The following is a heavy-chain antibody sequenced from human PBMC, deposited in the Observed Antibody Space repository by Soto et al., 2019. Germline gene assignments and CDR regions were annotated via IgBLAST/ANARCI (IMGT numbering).Heavy chain of an antibody. Sequence: GGSLRLSCAASGFAFSSYAMTWVRQTPGKGLDWVSGSNGGGDITYYADSVKGRFTISRDNSKNMLYLQLNSLRAEDTALYYCARVGCSGASCSSWDFYGMDVWGPGTTVTVYS. D-gene: IGHD2-15*01. J-gene: IGHJ6*02. CDR1: GFAFSSYA. CDR3: ARVGCSGASCSSWDFYGMDV. CDR2: SNGGGDIT. V-gene: IGHV3-23*01.